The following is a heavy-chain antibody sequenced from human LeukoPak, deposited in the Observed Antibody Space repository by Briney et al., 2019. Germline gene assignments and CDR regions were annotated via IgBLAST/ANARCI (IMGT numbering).Heavy chain of an antibody. J-gene: IGHJ4*02. V-gene: IGHV4-59*01. CDR3: ATMVQGIYTYFGS. D-gene: IGHD3-10*01. CDR1: GGSISSYY. CDR2: IYYSGST. Sequence: SETLSLNCTVFGGSISSYYWSWIRQRPGRGLEWVGYIYYSGSTNYNPSLKSRATMSVDTSKNQLSLKLSSVTAADTAVYYCATMVQGIYTYFGSGGQGNLVAVSS.